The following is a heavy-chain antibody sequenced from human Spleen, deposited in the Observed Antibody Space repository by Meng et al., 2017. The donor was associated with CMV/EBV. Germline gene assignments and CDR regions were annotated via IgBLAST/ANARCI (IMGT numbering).Heavy chain of an antibody. CDR1: GGTSSSFA. J-gene: IGHJ4*02. Sequence: CKASGGTSSSFAFSWVRQATGQGLEWMGRIIPLLSVANYAQNFQGRVTMTADRATSTAYMELGSLRFEDTAVYYCARESSLGQYFDYWGQGTLVTVSS. D-gene: IGHD7-27*01. CDR3: ARESSLGQYFDY. CDR2: IIPLLSVA. V-gene: IGHV1-69*04.